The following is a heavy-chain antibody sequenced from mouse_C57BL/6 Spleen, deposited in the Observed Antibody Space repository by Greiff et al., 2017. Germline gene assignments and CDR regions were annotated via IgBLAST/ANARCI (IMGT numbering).Heavy chain of an antibody. CDR3: AVLDSSAWFAY. J-gene: IGHJ3*01. CDR2: IYPGSSST. Sequence: QVQLLQPGAELVKPGASVKMSCKASGYTFISYWIIWVQQRPGQGLEWIGAIYPGSSSTNYNEKFKSKVTLTVDKATSTAYMQVSSLTSEDSAVYYCAVLDSSAWFAYWGQGTLVTVSA. V-gene: IGHV1-55*01. D-gene: IGHD3-2*02. CDR1: GYTFISYW.